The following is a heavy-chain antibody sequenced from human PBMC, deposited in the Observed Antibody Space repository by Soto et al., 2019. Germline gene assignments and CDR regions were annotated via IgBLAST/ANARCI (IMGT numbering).Heavy chain of an antibody. J-gene: IGHJ6*02. V-gene: IGHV4-59*01. CDR3: ARDLVGPRHWNYPGGGDYYYGMDV. D-gene: IGHD1-7*01. CDR2: IYYSGST. Sequence: SETLSLTCTVSGGSISSYYWSWIRQPPGKGLEWIGYIYYSGSTNYNPSLKSRVTISVDTSKNQFSLKLSSVTAADTAVYYCARDLVGPRHWNYPGGGDYYYGMDVWGQGTTVTVSS. CDR1: GGSISSYY.